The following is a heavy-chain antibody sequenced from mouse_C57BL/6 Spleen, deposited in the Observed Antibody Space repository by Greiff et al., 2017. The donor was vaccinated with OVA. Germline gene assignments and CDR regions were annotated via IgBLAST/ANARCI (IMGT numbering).Heavy chain of an antibody. D-gene: IGHD2-4*01. V-gene: IGHV1-53*01. CDR2: INPSNGGT. J-gene: IGHJ2*01. Sequence: QVQLQQPGTELVKPGASVKLSCKASGYTFTSYWMHWVKQRPGQGLEWIGNINPSNGGTNYNEKFKSKATLTVDKSSSTAYMQLSSLTSEDSAFYYCARFGITRGYYFDYWGQGTTLTVSS. CDR1: GYTFTSYW. CDR3: ARFGITRGYYFDY.